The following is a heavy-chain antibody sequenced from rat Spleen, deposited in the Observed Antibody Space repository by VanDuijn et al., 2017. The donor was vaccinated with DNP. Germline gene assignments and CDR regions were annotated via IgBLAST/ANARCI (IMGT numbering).Heavy chain of an antibody. D-gene: IGHD3-8*01. CDR2: IIYDGSSI. Sequence: EVQLVESGGGLVQPGRSLKLSCAASGFTFSDYAMAWVRQSPKKGLEWVATIIYDGSSIYYRDSVKGRFSLSRDNAKSTLYLQVNSLRSEDTATYYCTSNPHIRTAAPFDYWGQGAMVTVSS. CDR1: GFTFSDYA. CDR3: TSNPHIRTAAPFDY. V-gene: IGHV5S10*01. J-gene: IGHJ2*01.